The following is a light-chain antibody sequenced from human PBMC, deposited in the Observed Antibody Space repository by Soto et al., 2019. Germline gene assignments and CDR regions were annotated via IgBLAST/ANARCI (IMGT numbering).Light chain of an antibody. CDR1: QGISSY. Sequence: DIQLTQSPSFLSASVGDRVTITCRASQGISSYLAWYQQRPGKAPKLLIYAASTLQSGVPSRFSGSRSGTDFPLTISSLQPEHLATYCCQQLNSYPFTFRPANKVDIK. V-gene: IGKV1-9*01. CDR3: QQLNSYPFT. CDR2: AAS. J-gene: IGKJ3*01.